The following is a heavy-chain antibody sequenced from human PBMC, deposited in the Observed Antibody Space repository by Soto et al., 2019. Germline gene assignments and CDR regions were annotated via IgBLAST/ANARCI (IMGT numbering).Heavy chain of an antibody. Sequence: QVQLVQSGAEVKKPGSSVKVSCKAFGGPFSSHTFSWVRQAPGQGLEWMGRIIPALGTTTYAQKFQGSVTTTAVESVTTVYMELNSLRTEDTAVYYCARPDFGDYWYFDLWGRGTLVTVSS. CDR1: GGPFSSHT. CDR3: ARPDFGDYWYFDL. D-gene: IGHD4-17*01. V-gene: IGHV1-69*08. CDR2: IIPALGTT. J-gene: IGHJ2*01.